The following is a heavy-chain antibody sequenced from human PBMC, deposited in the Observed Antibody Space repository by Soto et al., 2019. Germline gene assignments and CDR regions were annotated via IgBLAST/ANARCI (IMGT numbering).Heavy chain of an antibody. V-gene: IGHV1-18*04. J-gene: IGHJ4*02. CDR3: ARHRFNYYDDTVYYYFDY. Sequence: SGKVSCKASGYGFTSYGISWVRQAPGQGPEWMGWISGHNGNTNHPQSLQGRVTMTTDTSRNTAYMELRSLRSDDTAVYYCARHRFNYYDDTVYYYFDYWGQGTLVTVSS. D-gene: IGHD3-22*01. CDR2: ISGHNGNT. CDR1: GYGFTSYG.